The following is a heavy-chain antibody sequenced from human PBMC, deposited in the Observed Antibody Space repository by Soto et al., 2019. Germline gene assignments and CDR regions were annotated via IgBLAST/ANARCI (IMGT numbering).Heavy chain of an antibody. D-gene: IGHD3-10*01. CDR3: ATGRFSAMVRGVIMFDP. V-gene: IGHV4-34*01. J-gene: IGHJ5*02. CDR2: INHSGST. Sequence: SETLSLTCAVYGGSFSGYYWSWIRQPPGKGLEWIGEINHSGSTNYNPSLKSRVTISVDTSKNQFSLKLSSVTAADTAVYYCATGRFSAMVRGVIMFDPWGQGTLVTVSS. CDR1: GGSFSGYY.